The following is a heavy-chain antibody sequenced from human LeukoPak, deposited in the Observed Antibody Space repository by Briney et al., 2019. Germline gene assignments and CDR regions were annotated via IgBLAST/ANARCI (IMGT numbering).Heavy chain of an antibody. Sequence: PSETLSLTCAVYGGSFSGYYWSWIRQPPGKGLEWIGEINHSGSTNYNPSLKSRVTISVDTSKNQFSLKLSSVTAEDTAVYYCARDHLLTGYVNYFDYWGQGTLVTVSS. J-gene: IGHJ4*02. V-gene: IGHV4-34*01. CDR2: INHSGST. CDR3: ARDHLLTGYVNYFDY. CDR1: GGSFSGYY. D-gene: IGHD3-9*01.